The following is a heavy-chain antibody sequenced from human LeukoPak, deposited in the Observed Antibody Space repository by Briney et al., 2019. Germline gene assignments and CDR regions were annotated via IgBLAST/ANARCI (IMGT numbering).Heavy chain of an antibody. CDR3: ASPPYYGSRASVSISL. V-gene: IGHV4-39*01. Sequence: PSATLSLTCTVSAGSISSSTSICGWIHQPPGKGLEWIASVYYNGHTYFHSTPNCPATISIDTSHYQFSLNVRSVTAADTAVFYCASPPYYGSRASVSISLWGQGTLVTVSS. J-gene: IGHJ4*02. CDR1: AGSISSSTSI. CDR2: VYYNGHT. D-gene: IGHD3-16*01.